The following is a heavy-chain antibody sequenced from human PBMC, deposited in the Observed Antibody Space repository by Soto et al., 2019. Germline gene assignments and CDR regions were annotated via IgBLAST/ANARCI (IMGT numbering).Heavy chain of an antibody. Sequence: PSVKVSCKVSGYTLTELSMHWVRQAPGKGLEWMGGFDPEDGETIYAQKFQGRVTMTEDTSTDTAYMELSSLRSEDTAVYYCATINCSSTSCPPEAYNWFDPWGQGTLVTVSS. J-gene: IGHJ5*02. D-gene: IGHD2-2*01. V-gene: IGHV1-24*01. CDR2: FDPEDGET. CDR1: GYTLTELS. CDR3: ATINCSSTSCPPEAYNWFDP.